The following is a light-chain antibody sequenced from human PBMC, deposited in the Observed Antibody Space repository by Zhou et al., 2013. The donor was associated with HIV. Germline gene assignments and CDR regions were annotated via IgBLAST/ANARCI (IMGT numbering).Light chain of an antibody. CDR2: SAS. CDR1: QNIKSY. J-gene: IGKJ3*01. CDR3: QQTYGFPVT. Sequence: DIQMTQSPPSLSASVGDTVTITCRASQNIKSYLSWYQHKPGTRPTLLVYSASTLYNGVPSRFSGRGSGTQFTLTITGLQSADFATYYCQQTYGFPVTFGPGT. V-gene: IGKV1-39*01.